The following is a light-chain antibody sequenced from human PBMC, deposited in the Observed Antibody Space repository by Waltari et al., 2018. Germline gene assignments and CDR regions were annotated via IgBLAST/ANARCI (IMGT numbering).Light chain of an antibody. CDR1: QSIRSF. CDR3: QQRRDTPRT. V-gene: IGKV1-39*01. Sequence: DIRLTQSPSSLSASAGDRVTIPCRASQSIRSFLNWYQPKLGKAPKLLIYDTFQLQSGAPPRFSGSGSGTDFTLTINSLQPDDFATYYCQQRRDTPRTFGQGTRVEIK. CDR2: DTF. J-gene: IGKJ1*01.